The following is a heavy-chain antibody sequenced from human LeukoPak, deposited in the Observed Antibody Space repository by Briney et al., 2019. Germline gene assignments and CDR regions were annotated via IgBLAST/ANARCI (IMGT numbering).Heavy chain of an antibody. Sequence: GGSLRLSCAASGFTLSTYTMSWVRQAPGKGLEWVSSISGSSDYIYYADPVKGRFTISRDNAKKSLFLQMNSLRAEDTAVYHCARDTRSSYSYYGMDVWGQGTTVTVSS. J-gene: IGHJ6*02. CDR2: ISGSSDYI. V-gene: IGHV3-21*01. D-gene: IGHD3-10*01. CDR1: GFTLSTYT. CDR3: ARDTRSSYSYYGMDV.